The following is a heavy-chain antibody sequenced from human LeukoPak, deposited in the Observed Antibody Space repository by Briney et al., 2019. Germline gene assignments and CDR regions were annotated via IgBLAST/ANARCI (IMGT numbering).Heavy chain of an antibody. D-gene: IGHD3-10*01. CDR2: INHSGST. J-gene: IGHJ4*02. V-gene: IGHV4-34*01. CDR3: ARGEGSGSYMSYFDY. CDR1: GGSFSGYY. Sequence: SETLSPTCAVYGGSFSGYYWSWIRQPPGKGLEWIGEINHSGSTNYNPSLESRVTISEDMSKNQFSLKLSSVTAADTAFYYCARGEGSGSYMSYFDYWGQGALVTVSS.